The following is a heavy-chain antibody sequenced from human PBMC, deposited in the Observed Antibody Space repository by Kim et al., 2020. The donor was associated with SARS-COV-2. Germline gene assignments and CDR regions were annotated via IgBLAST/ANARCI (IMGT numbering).Heavy chain of an antibody. Sequence: YYADSVKGRCTISRDNAKNSLYLQMNSLRAEDTAVYYCARDPSSSWDFDYWGQGTLVTVSS. CDR3: ARDPSSSWDFDY. J-gene: IGHJ4*02. V-gene: IGHV3-21*01. D-gene: IGHD6-13*01.